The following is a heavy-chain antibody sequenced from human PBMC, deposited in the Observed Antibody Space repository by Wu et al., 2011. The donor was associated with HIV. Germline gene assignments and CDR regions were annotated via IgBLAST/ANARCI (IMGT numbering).Heavy chain of an antibody. CDR1: GGTFSSYA. CDR3: ARGSNYRRLRYYYYYMDV. Sequence: QVQLVQSGAEVKKPGASVKVSCKASGGTFSSYAISWVRQAPGQGLEWMGGIIPIFGTANYAQKFQGRVTITADKSTSTAYMELSSLRSEDTAVYYCARGSNYRRLRYYYYYMDVWGKGTTVTVSS. D-gene: IGHD4-11*01. J-gene: IGHJ6*03. V-gene: IGHV1-69*06. CDR2: IIPIFGTA.